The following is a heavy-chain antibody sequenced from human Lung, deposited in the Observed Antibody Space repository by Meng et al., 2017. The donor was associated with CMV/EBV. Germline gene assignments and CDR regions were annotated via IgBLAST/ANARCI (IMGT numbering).Heavy chain of an antibody. CDR1: SSYS. CDR3: AREQYCSNTNCFNWFDS. CDR2: IIPVRGIT. Sequence: SSYSASWVRQAPGQGLEWMGRIIPVRGITNYAQKFQGRVTITADRSTSTFYMELSSLRSEDTAMYYCAREQYCSNTNCFNWFDSWAQGTLVTVSS. J-gene: IGHJ5*01. V-gene: IGHV1-69*04. D-gene: IGHD2-2*01.